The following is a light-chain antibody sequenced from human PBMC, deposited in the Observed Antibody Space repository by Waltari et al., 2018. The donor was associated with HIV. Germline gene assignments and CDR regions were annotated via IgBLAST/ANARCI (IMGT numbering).Light chain of an antibody. CDR3: QTWDGSAGV. J-gene: IGLJ2*01. CDR2: EDR. Sequence: SYELTQPPSVSVSPGPPVRITCSGGKLGETLVCWYRQKPGKSPLLLIYEDRKRPSGIPERFSASNSGNTATLAITGTQTMDEADYYCQTWDGSAGVFGGGTKLTV. CDR1: KLGETL. V-gene: IGLV3-1*01.